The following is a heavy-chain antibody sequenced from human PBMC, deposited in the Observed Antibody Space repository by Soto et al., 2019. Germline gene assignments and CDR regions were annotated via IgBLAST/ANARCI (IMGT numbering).Heavy chain of an antibody. D-gene: IGHD6-6*01. J-gene: IGHJ4*02. CDR3: ARQYPSSSRHFDH. Sequence: EVELVESGGGLVKPGGSLRLSCAASGFTFRIYNMIWVRQAPGKGLEWVSFISSSSSYIYYADSVKGRFTISRDNAKNSLYLQMNSLRAEDTTVYYCARQYPSSSRHFDHWGQGSRVIVSS. CDR1: GFTFRIYN. V-gene: IGHV3-21*01. CDR2: ISSSSSYI.